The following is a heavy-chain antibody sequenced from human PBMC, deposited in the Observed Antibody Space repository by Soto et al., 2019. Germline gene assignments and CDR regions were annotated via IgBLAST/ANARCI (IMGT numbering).Heavy chain of an antibody. CDR2: IIPILGIA. D-gene: IGHD5-12*01. V-gene: IGHV1-69*08. CDR3: ARDGGLRGVDY. Sequence: QVQLVQSGAEVKKPGSSVKVSCKASGGTFSSYTISWVRQAPGQGLEWMGRIIPILGIANYAQKFQGRVTITADKSTSTAYMELSSLRSEDTAVYYCARDGGLRGVDYWGQGTLVTVSS. J-gene: IGHJ4*02. CDR1: GGTFSSYT.